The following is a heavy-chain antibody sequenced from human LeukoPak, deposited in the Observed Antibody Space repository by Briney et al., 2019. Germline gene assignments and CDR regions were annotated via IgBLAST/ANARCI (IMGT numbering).Heavy chain of an antibody. CDR1: GVSISSYY. CDR2: IYYSGST. J-gene: IGHJ4*02. D-gene: IGHD2-15*01. CDR3: AREWDGRYCSGGSCPSGFDY. V-gene: IGHV4-59*01. Sequence: NPSETLSLTCTVSGVSISSYYWSWIRQPPGKGLEWIGYIYYSGSTNYNPSLKSRVTISVDTSKNQFSLKLSSVTAADTAVYYCAREWDGRYCSGGSCPSGFDYWGQGTLVTVSS.